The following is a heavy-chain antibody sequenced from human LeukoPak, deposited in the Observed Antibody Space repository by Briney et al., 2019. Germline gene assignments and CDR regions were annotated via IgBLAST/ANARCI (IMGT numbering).Heavy chain of an antibody. CDR3: ARSIETLTYSSSWYFPVEY. Sequence: ASVKVSCKASGYTFTSYDINWVRQATGQGLEWMGWMNPNSGNTGYAQKFQGRVTMTRNTSISTAYMELSSLRSEDTAVYYCARSIETLTYSSSWYFPVEYWGQGTLVTVSS. J-gene: IGHJ4*02. D-gene: IGHD6-13*01. CDR1: GYTFTSYD. CDR2: MNPNSGNT. V-gene: IGHV1-8*01.